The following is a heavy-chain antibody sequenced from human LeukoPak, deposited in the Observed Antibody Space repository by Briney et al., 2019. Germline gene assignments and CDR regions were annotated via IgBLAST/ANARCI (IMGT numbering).Heavy chain of an antibody. CDR2: FYYSGST. V-gene: IGHV4-39*01. CDR1: GGSISTSTYY. Sequence: NPSETLSLTCTLSGGSISTSTYYWGWIRQPPGKGLEWIGSFYYSGSTYYNPSPKSRVTVSADTSKNQVSLKLSSVTAADTAVYYCASTLRFLEWSPFDPWGQGTLVTVSS. D-gene: IGHD3-3*01. J-gene: IGHJ5*02. CDR3: ASTLRFLEWSPFDP.